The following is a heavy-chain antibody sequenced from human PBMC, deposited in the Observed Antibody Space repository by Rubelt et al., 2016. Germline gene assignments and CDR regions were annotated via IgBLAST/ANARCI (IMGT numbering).Heavy chain of an antibody. CDR3: ARTSSGWISLGYGDD. CDR1: GLTVSSNY. CDR2: IYSSGTI. Sequence: VESGGGLVQPGGSLRLSCAASGLTVSSNYMNWVRQAPGKGLEWVSVIYSSGTIYYADSVKGRFTISRDNSKNTLYLQMNSLRDEDTAVYYCARTSSGWISLGYGDDGGQGTLVT. D-gene: IGHD5-12*01. V-gene: IGHV3-66*01. J-gene: IGHJ4*02.